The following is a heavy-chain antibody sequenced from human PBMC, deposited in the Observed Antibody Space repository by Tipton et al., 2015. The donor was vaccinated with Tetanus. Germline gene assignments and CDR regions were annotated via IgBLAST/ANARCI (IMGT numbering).Heavy chain of an antibody. CDR1: GGTFTNYA. CDR2: ITPIFGTT. CDR3: ARLVKQWLVPEDY. D-gene: IGHD6-19*01. Sequence: QVQLVQSGAEMKKPGSSVKVSCKASGGTFTNYALSWVRQAPGQGLEWVGGITPIFGTTNSAPKFQGRVTMTTDTATNTAYMELRSLRSDDTAVYFCARLVKQWLVPEDYWGQGALVIVSS. V-gene: IGHV1-69*06. J-gene: IGHJ4*02.